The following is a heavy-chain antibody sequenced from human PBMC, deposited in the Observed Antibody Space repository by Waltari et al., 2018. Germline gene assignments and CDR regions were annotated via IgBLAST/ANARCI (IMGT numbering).Heavy chain of an antibody. CDR2: ISGSGGST. Sequence: EVQLVESGGGLVQPGGSLRLSCAASGFTFSSYAMSWVRQAPGKGLAWVSAISGSGGSTNYADSVKGRFTISRDNSKNTLYLQMNSLRAEDTAVYYCAKVLSYYYDSSAEGNYFDYWGQGTLVTVSS. D-gene: IGHD3-22*01. CDR1: GFTFSSYA. CDR3: AKVLSYYYDSSAEGNYFDY. J-gene: IGHJ4*02. V-gene: IGHV3-23*04.